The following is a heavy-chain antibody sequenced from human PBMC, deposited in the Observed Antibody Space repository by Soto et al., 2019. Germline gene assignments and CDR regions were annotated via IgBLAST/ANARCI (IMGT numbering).Heavy chain of an antibody. D-gene: IGHD6-13*01. V-gene: IGHV4-31*03. J-gene: IGHJ4*02. CDR3: ARLIIAAAGQPEKRAFDY. CDR1: GGSISSGGYY. CDR2: IYYSGST. Sequence: QVQLQESGPGLVKPSQTLSLTCTVSGGSISSGGYYWSWIRQHPGKGLEWIGYIYYSGSTYYNPYLKSRVTISVDTSKNQFSLKLSSVTAADTAVYYCARLIIAAAGQPEKRAFDYWGQGTLVTVSS.